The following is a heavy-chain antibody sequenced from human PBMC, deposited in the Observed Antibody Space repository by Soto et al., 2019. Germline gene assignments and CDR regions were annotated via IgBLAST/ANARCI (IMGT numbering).Heavy chain of an antibody. D-gene: IGHD1-7*01. Sequence: ASVKVSCKASGYTSTSYGISWVRQAPGQGLEWMGWISAYNGKANYAQKLQGRVTMTTDESTSTAYMELGSLRSEDTAVYYCARQTWNYGQYNWFDPWGQGTLVTVSS. CDR1: GYTSTSYG. J-gene: IGHJ5*02. V-gene: IGHV1-18*01. CDR2: ISAYNGKA. CDR3: ARQTWNYGQYNWFDP.